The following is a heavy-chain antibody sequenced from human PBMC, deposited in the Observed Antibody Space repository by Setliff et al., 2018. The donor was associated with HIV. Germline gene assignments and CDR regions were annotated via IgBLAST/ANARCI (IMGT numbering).Heavy chain of an antibody. CDR1: GYTFNSYA. J-gene: IGHJ6*03. Sequence: ASVKVSCKASGYTFNSYAINWVRQAPGQRLEWMGWINAGNGNTKYSQKFQGRVTITRDTSASTAYMELSSLRSEDTAVYYCARDHQWLLRGSYYYYYYMDVWGKGTTVTVSS. CDR2: INAGNGNT. CDR3: ARDHQWLLRGSYYYYYYMDV. D-gene: IGHD5-12*01. V-gene: IGHV1-3*01.